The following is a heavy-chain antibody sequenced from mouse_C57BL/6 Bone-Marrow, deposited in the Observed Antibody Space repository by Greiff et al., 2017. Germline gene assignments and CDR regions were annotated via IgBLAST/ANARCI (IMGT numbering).Heavy chain of an antibody. V-gene: IGHV1-82*01. CDR1: GYAFSSSW. J-gene: IGHJ3*01. D-gene: IGHD2-2*01. Sequence: QVQLKQSGPELVKPGASVKLSCKASGYAFSSSWMNWVKQRPGKGLEWIGRIYPGDGDTYYNGKFKGKATLTADKSSSTAYMQLISRTSEYSAVYFCARGGYDAWFAYWGQGTLVTVSA. CDR2: IYPGDGDT. CDR3: ARGGYDAWFAY.